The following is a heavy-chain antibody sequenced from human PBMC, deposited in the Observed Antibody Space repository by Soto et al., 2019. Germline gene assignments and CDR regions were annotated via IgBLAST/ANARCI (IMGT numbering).Heavy chain of an antibody. D-gene: IGHD2-15*01. CDR1: GFTFSSYG. V-gene: IGHV3-30*03. CDR3: ARYCSGGSCYDY. Sequence: XGSLRLSCAASGFTFSSYGMHWVRQAPGKGLEWVAVISYDGSNKYYADSVKGRFTISRDNSKNTLYLQMNSLRAEDTAVYYCARYCSGGSCYDYWGQGTLVTVSS. J-gene: IGHJ4*02. CDR2: ISYDGSNK.